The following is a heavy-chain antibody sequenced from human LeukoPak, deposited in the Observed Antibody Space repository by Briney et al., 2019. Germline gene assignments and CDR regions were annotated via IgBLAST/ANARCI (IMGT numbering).Heavy chain of an antibody. J-gene: IGHJ4*02. Sequence: GGSLRLSCAASGFTFSSYAMSWVRQAPGKGLEWVSAISGSGGSTYYADSVKGRFTISRDNSKNTLYLQMNSLRAEDTAVYYCAKDADGVAVIAIPASFDYWGQGTLVTVSS. CDR1: GFTFSSYA. V-gene: IGHV3-23*01. CDR3: AKDADGVAVIAIPASFDY. CDR2: ISGSGGST. D-gene: IGHD2-21*01.